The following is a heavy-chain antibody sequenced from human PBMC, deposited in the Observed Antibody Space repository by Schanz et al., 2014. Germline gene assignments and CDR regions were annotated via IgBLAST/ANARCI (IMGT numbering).Heavy chain of an antibody. CDR2: IKSDGSST. D-gene: IGHD1-1*01. V-gene: IGHV3-74*01. CDR3: TRDVRLDRRGNWFDP. Sequence: EVQLVESGGGLVQPGGSLRLSCTASGFTFSSYWMHWVRQVPGKGLVWVSRIKSDGSSTSYADSVKGRFTISRDNAKNTLYLQMNSLRAEDTAVYYCTRDVRLDRRGNWFDPWGQGTLVTVSS. J-gene: IGHJ5*02. CDR1: GFTFSSYW.